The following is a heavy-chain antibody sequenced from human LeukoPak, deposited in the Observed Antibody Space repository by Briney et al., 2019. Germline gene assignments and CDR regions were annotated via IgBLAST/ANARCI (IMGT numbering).Heavy chain of an antibody. CDR3: VKEGPLRRTDFDF. J-gene: IGHJ4*02. CDR2: ISGGSDET. V-gene: IGHV3-23*01. CDR1: GFTFSSCA. Sequence: GGSLRLSCSASGFTFSSCAMSWVRQTPGKGLEWVSGISGGSDETYYADSVKGRFTISRDNSKSTLYLQMNSLRAKDTAVYYCVKEGPLRRTDFDFWAQGTLVTVSS.